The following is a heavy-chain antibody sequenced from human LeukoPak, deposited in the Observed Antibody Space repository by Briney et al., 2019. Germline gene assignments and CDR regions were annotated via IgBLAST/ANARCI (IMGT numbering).Heavy chain of an antibody. J-gene: IGHJ6*01. CDR1: GFTFSGFA. Sequence: GGSLRLSCAASGFTFSGFAMSWVRRTPGKGLEWVSGIIGSGDNTLYADSVKGRFTISRDNSKNTLYLEMNSLRAEDTAIYYCAKMKGHPLPKYYMDVWGQGTTVTVSS. CDR2: IIGSGDNT. D-gene: IGHD1-26*01. V-gene: IGHV3-23*01. CDR3: AKMKGHPLPKYYMDV.